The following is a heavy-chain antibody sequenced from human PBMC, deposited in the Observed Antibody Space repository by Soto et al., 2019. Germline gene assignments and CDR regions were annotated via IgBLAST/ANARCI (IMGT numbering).Heavy chain of an antibody. V-gene: IGHV1-3*01. Sequence: QGQLVQSGAAVRKLGASVNISCWASGFTFGDNLINWVRQAPGQSLEWMGWINPDIGNTRYSQTFQGRVTISRHSSASIAYVEVTDPASEDTAVYYCPRDILSVGPRANDDFDVWGQGTMVTVSS. CDR2: INPDIGNT. CDR3: PRDILSVGPRANDDFDV. J-gene: IGHJ3*01. D-gene: IGHD2-8*02. CDR1: GFTFGDNL.